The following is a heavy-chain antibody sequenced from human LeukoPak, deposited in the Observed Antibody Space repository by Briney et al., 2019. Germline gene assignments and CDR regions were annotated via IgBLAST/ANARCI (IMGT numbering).Heavy chain of an antibody. Sequence: SETLSLTCTVSGGSIGSYYWSWIRQPPGKGLEWIGYIYYSGSTNYNPSLKSRVTISVDTSKNQFSLKLSSVTAADTAVYYCARGRYYYDSSGYLKYFDYWGQGTLVTVSS. CDR3: ARGRYYYDSSGYLKYFDY. CDR2: IYYSGST. J-gene: IGHJ4*02. CDR1: GGSIGSYY. V-gene: IGHV4-59*01. D-gene: IGHD3-22*01.